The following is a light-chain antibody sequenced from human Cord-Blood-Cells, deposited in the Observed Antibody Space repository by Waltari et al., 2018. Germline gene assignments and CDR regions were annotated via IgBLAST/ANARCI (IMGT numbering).Light chain of an antibody. CDR3: CSYAGSYTFYVV. Sequence: QSALTQPRSVSGFPGQAVTISCTGTNSDVGGYNYVSWYQQHPGKAPKLMIYDVSKRPSGVPCRLSGSKSVNTASLTISGLQAEDEADYYCCSYAGSYTFYVVFGGGTKLTVL. CDR1: NSDVGGYNY. V-gene: IGLV2-11*01. CDR2: DVS. J-gene: IGLJ2*01.